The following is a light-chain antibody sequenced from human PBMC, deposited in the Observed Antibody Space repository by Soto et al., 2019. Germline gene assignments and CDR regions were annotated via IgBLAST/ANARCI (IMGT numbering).Light chain of an antibody. V-gene: IGKV3-15*01. J-gene: IGKJ1*01. CDR3: QQYNNWPPWT. Sequence: ETVSTQTPATLSVSPGERATLSCRAIQSVYSSLAWYQQKPGQAPRLLIYGASTRATGIPARFSGSGSGTEFTLTISRLQSEDFAVYSCQQYNNWPPWTFGQGTKVDSK. CDR1: QSVYSS. CDR2: GAS.